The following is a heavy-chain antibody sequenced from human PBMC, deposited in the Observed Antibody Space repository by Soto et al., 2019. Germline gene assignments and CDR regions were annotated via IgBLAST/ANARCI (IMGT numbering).Heavy chain of an antibody. CDR1: GFPFSNAW. Sequence: GGSLGLSGAASGFPFSNAWRNWLRQAPGKGLEWVGRIKSKTDGGTTDYAAPVKGRFTISRDDSKNTLYLQMNSLKTEDTAVYYCTTDRITMIVLWGMDVWGQGTTVTVS. CDR2: IKSKTDGGTT. D-gene: IGHD3-22*01. V-gene: IGHV3-15*07. J-gene: IGHJ6*02. CDR3: TTDRITMIVLWGMDV.